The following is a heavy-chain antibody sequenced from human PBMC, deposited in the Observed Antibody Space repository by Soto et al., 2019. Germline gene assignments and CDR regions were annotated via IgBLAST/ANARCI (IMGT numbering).Heavy chain of an antibody. CDR2: IYYTGST. CDR1: GASISSNGYY. Sequence: SETLSLTCTVSGASISSNGYYWGWIRQPPGKGLEWIGVIYYTGSTDYNPSLKSRLTISVDTSKNQFSLKLSSVTAADTAVYYCARWYGSSHYFDYWGQGTLVTVSS. V-gene: IGHV4-39*01. J-gene: IGHJ4*02. D-gene: IGHD3-10*01. CDR3: ARWYGSSHYFDY.